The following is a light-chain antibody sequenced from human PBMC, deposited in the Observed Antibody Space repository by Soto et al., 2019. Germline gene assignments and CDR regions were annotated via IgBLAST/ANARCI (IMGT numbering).Light chain of an antibody. CDR3: QQYNNWLIT. V-gene: IGKV3-15*01. J-gene: IGKJ5*01. CDR2: GAS. CDR1: QSVSGN. Sequence: EIVMTQSPATLSVSPGERATLSCRASQSVSGNLAWYQQKPGQAPSLLIYGASTRATGLPARFSGSGSGTEGTRTISRLQSEDVAVYYCQQYNNWLITFGQGARLEIK.